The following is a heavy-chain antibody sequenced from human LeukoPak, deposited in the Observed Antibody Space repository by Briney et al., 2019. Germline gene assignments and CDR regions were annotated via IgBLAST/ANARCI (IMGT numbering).Heavy chain of an antibody. D-gene: IGHD3-22*01. V-gene: IGHV3-30-3*01. Sequence: PGRSLRLFFSASGFTFSSYAMHWVRQAPGKGLEWVAVISYDRSNKYYADSVKGRFTISRDNSKNPLYLQMNSLRAEDTAVYYCARDQFRSYYYDSSGYYPPGDYWGQGTLVTVSS. J-gene: IGHJ4*02. CDR3: ARDQFRSYYYDSSGYYPPGDY. CDR2: ISYDRSNK. CDR1: GFTFSSYA.